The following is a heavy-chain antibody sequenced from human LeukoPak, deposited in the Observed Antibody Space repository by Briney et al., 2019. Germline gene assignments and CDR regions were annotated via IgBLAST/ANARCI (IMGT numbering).Heavy chain of an antibody. D-gene: IGHD3-10*01. V-gene: IGHV3-11*04. J-gene: IGHJ1*01. CDR2: ISSSGSTI. CDR3: ARDENGGGLLWFGELRGGEH. CDR1: GFTFSDYY. Sequence: GGSLRLSCAASGFTFSDYYMSWIRQAPGKGLEWVSYISSSGSTIYYADSVKGRFTISRDNAKNSLYLQMNSLRAEDTAVYYCARDENGGGLLWFGELRGGEHWGRGTLVTVSS.